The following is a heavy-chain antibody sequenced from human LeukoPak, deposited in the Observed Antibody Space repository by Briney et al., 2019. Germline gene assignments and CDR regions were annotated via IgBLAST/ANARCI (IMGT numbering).Heavy chain of an antibody. D-gene: IGHD3-22*01. CDR3: AREAYDSNSLAFDI. CDR1: GFTVSSDY. J-gene: IGHJ3*02. V-gene: IGHV3-66*02. CDR2: IYIGGST. Sequence: PGGSLRLSCAASGFTVSSDYMSSVRQAPGEGLEWVSVIYIGGSTYYSASAKGRFTISRDNSKNMLYLQMNSLRAEDTAVYYCAREAYDSNSLAFDIWGQGTMVTVSS.